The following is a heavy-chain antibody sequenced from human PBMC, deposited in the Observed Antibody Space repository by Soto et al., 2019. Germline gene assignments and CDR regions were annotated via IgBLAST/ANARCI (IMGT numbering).Heavy chain of an antibody. V-gene: IGHV4-4*07. CDR2: ITINGNT. Sequence: SETLSLTGRVSGAYISDFSCSWIRQPAWKGLEWIGRITINGNTQKNPSFKSRVTMSIDTSRNHFSLNLQSATAADTALYYCARQTGETWNYEAHGGPGTLVTAPQ. CDR3: ARQTGETWNYEAH. J-gene: IGHJ1*01. CDR1: GAYISDFS. D-gene: IGHD1-7*01.